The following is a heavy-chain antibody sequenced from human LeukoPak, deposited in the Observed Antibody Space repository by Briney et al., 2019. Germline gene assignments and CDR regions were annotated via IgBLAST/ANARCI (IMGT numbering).Heavy chain of an antibody. V-gene: IGHV4-39*01. Sequence: SGTLSLTCTVSGDSISSSSYYWGWIRQPPGKGLEWIGTITYSGSTYYNPSLKSRVTISVDTSKNQFSLKLSSVTAADTAVYYCARQAKYKVGVTGWRLDLWGRGMLVNVPS. J-gene: IGHJ2*01. D-gene: IGHD1-26*01. CDR1: GDSISSSSYY. CDR3: ARQAKYKVGVTGWRLDL. CDR2: ITYSGST.